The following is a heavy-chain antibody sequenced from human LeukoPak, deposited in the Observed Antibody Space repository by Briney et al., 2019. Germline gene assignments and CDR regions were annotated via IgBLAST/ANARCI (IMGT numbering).Heavy chain of an antibody. J-gene: IGHJ5*02. CDR2: INPNSGGT. D-gene: IGHD2-2*01. CDR3: AREVVVAALRPRRQRNWFDP. CDR1: GYTFTGYY. V-gene: IGHV1-2*02. Sequence: ASVKVSCKASGYTFTGYYLHWVRQAPGQGLEWMGWINPNSGGTTYAQTFQGRVTMTRDTSISTAYMKLSRLRSDDTAVYYCAREVVVAALRPRRQRNWFDPWAREPWSPSPQ.